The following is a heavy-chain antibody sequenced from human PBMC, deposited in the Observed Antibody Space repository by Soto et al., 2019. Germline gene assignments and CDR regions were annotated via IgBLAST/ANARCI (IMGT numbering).Heavy chain of an antibody. Sequence: QVQLVQSGAEVKKPGSSVKVSCKASGGTFSSYAISWVRQAPGQGLEWMGGIIPIFGTANYAQKFQGRVKFTADESTSAAYMELSSLRSEDTAVYYCAGGGTGGMYFDLWGRGTLVTVSS. V-gene: IGHV1-69*12. J-gene: IGHJ2*01. CDR3: AGGGTGGMYFDL. D-gene: IGHD7-27*01. CDR1: GGTFSSYA. CDR2: IIPIFGTA.